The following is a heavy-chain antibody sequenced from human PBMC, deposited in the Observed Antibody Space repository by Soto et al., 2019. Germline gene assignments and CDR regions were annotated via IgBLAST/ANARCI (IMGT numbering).Heavy chain of an antibody. Sequence: PXGSLRLSCAASGFTFSSYAMSWVRQAPGKGLEWVSAISGSGGSTYYADSVKGRFTISRDNSKNTLYLQMNSLRAEDTAVYYCATDIVVVVAATGAFDIWGQGTRVTVSS. D-gene: IGHD2-15*01. J-gene: IGHJ3*02. CDR1: GFTFSSYA. CDR2: ISGSGGST. CDR3: ATDIVVVVAATGAFDI. V-gene: IGHV3-23*01.